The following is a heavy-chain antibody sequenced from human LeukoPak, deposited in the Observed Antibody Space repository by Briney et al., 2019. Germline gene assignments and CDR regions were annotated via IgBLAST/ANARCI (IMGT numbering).Heavy chain of an antibody. CDR3: ARTDYNDSSAYYDY. CDR2: INPSGGST. J-gene: IGHJ4*02. V-gene: IGHV1-46*01. D-gene: IGHD3-22*01. CDR1: GYSITRYF. Sequence: ASVKVSFQSTGYSITRYFLHWVRQAPGQGLEWMGIINPSGGSTNYAQKFQGRVTMTRDTSTSTVYMELSSLRSEDTAVYYCARTDYNDSSAYYDYWGQGRLVSVSS.